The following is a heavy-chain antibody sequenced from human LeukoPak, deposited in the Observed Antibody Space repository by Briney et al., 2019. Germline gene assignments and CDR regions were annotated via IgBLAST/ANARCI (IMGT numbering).Heavy chain of an antibody. CDR1: GGSFSGYY. J-gene: IGHJ5*02. CDR2: INHSGST. V-gene: IGHV4-34*01. CDR3: ARQGFRKNWFDP. Sequence: SETLSLTCAVYGGSFSGYYWSWIRQPPGKGLEWIGEINHSGSTNYNPSLKSRVTISVDTSKNQFSLKLSSVTAADTAVYYCARQGFRKNWFDPWGQGTLVTVSS.